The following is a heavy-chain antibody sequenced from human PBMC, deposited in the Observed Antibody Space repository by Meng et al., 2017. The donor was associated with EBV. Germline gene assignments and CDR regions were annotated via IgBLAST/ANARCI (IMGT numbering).Heavy chain of an antibody. D-gene: IGHD3-10*01. J-gene: IGHJ4*02. CDR2: FLPRLGAP. CDR1: GGPFRYYA. CDR3: ASESGRGYTPDY. Sequence: VQLGQCAAEVKKPGSSVKVSCKTSGGPFRYYAISWVRQAPGQGLEWLGGFLPRLGAPNYAQKFHGRVKITADESTSTHYMDLSSLRSEDTAIYYCASESGRGYTPDYWGQGTLVTVSS. V-gene: IGHV1-69*01.